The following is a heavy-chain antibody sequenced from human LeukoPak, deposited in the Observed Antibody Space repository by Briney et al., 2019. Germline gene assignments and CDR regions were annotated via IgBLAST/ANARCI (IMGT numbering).Heavy chain of an antibody. CDR3: AKSHSVAQRGYFDF. J-gene: IGHJ4*02. D-gene: IGHD3-10*01. CDR2: ISDSGGNT. V-gene: IGHV3-23*01. Sequence: QPGGSLRLSCAASGFTFSTYAMSWVRLAPGKGLGWVSTISDSGGNTYYADSVKGRFTISRDNSKNTLYLQMNSLRAEDTAFYYCAKSHSVAQRGYFDFWGQGTLVTVSS. CDR1: GFTFSTYA.